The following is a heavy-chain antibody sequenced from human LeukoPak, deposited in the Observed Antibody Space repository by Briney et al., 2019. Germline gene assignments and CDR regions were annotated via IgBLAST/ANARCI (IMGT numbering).Heavy chain of an antibody. CDR3: ASLGGRYVGATTAPYFDY. Sequence: VASVKVSCKASGYTFTGYYMHWVRQAPGQGLEWMGWINPNSGGTNYAQKFQGRVTMTRDTSISTAYMELSRLRSDDTAVYYCASLGGRYVGATTAPYFDYWGQGTLVTVSS. J-gene: IGHJ4*02. D-gene: IGHD1-26*01. CDR1: GYTFTGYY. V-gene: IGHV1-2*02. CDR2: INPNSGGT.